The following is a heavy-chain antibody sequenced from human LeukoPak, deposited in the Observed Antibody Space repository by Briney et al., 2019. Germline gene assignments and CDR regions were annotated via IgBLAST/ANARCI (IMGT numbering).Heavy chain of an antibody. D-gene: IGHD3-9*01. CDR3: ARERLVFRYWYFDL. Sequence: PSETLSLTCTVSGASITSYYWSWIRQPAGKGLEWIGRIYTSGSTNYNPSLKSRVTMSVDTSKNQFSLKLSSVTAADTAVYYCARERLVFRYWYFDLWGRGTLVTVSS. CDR2: IYTSGST. V-gene: IGHV4-4*07. J-gene: IGHJ2*01. CDR1: GASITSYY.